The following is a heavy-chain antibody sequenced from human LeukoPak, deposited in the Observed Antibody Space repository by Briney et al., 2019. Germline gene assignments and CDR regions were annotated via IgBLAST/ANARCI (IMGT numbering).Heavy chain of an antibody. CDR1: GFTFSSYA. CDR2: ISGSGGST. CDR3: VKAPYYYGSGSGIDY. Sequence: GGSLRLSXAASGFTFSSYAMSWVRQAPGKGLGWVSAISGSGGSTYYADSVNGRFTISRDNSKNTLYLQMNSLRAEDTAVYYCVKAPYYYGSGSGIDYWGQGTLVTVSS. V-gene: IGHV3-23*01. D-gene: IGHD3-10*01. J-gene: IGHJ4*02.